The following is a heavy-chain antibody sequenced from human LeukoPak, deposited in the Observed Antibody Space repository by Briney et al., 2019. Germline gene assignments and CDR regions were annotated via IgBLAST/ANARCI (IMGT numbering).Heavy chain of an antibody. V-gene: IGHV6-1*01. Sequence: SQTLSLTCVISGDSVSSNGVAWNWVRQSPSRGLEWLGRTYYGSKWSNDYALSVKSRITINPDTSKNQFSLQLNSVTPEDTAVYYCTRGRNSAFDYWGKGTLVTVSS. CDR2: TYYGSKWSN. CDR1: GDSVSSNGVA. CDR3: TRGRNSAFDY. D-gene: IGHD1-14*01. J-gene: IGHJ4*02.